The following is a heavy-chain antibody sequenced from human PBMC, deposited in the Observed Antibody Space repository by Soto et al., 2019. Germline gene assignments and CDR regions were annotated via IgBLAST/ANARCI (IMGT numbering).Heavy chain of an antibody. CDR1: GYTFTNHG. J-gene: IGHJ4*02. D-gene: IGHD2-15*01. CDR2: INPNNANT. Sequence: ASVKGSCKASGYTFTNHGISWVRQAPGQGLEWMGWINPNNANTVYAQKFQGRVTMTTDISTSTAYMELTNLYSDDTAVYYCAGASSRVSSVVAAYWGQGTLVTVSS. V-gene: IGHV1-18*04. CDR3: AGASSRVSSVVAAY.